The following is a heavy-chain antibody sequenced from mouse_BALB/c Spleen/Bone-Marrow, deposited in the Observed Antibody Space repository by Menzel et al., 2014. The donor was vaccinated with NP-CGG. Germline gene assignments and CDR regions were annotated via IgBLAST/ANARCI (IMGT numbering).Heavy chain of an antibody. CDR1: GFNIKDTH. CDR3: ARSGDGPFAY. J-gene: IGHJ3*01. V-gene: IGHV14-3*02. Sequence: VQLQQSGAELVKPGASVKLSCTASGFNIKDTHIHWVKQRPGQGLEWIGRIDPANGNTKYGPKFQGRATVTTDTSSNTASLQLSNLTSEDTAVYYCARSGDGPFAYWGQGTLVTVSA. CDR2: IDPANGNT. D-gene: IGHD2-3*01.